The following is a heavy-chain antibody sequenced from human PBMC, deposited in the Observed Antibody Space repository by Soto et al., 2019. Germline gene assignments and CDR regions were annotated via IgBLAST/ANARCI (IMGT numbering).Heavy chain of an antibody. J-gene: IGHJ5*02. CDR3: AREPLGGGRCYVNNFDT. Sequence: GATVKVSCKASGYRFLYYPLHWVRQAPGQRLEWMGWINLGNGNTQYSQNFQGRVIITGDTSANTVYLELSSLRSDDTAMYYCAREPLGGGRCYVNNFDTRGQRTVVTASS. D-gene: IGHD2-15*01. V-gene: IGHV1-3*01. CDR2: INLGNGNT. CDR1: GYRFLYYP.